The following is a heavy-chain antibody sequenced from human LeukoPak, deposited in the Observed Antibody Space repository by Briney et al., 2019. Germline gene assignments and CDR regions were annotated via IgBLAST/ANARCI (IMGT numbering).Heavy chain of an antibody. CDR2: IYYSGST. Sequence: TSETLSLTCTVSGGSISSSSYYWGWIRQPPGKGLEWIGSIYYSGSTYYNPSLKSRVTISVDTSKNQFSLKLSSVTAADTAVYYCARGRWYYDRSGSPGDAFDIWGQGTMVTVYS. CDR1: GGSISSSSYY. D-gene: IGHD3-22*01. V-gene: IGHV4-39*01. CDR3: ARGRWYYDRSGSPGDAFDI. J-gene: IGHJ3*02.